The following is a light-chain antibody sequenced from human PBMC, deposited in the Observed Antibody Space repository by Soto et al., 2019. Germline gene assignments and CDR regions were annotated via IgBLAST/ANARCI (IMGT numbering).Light chain of an antibody. J-gene: IGLJ1*01. CDR1: KNDIGVYDF. V-gene: IGLV2-8*01. Sequence: QSVLTQPPSASGSPGQSVTISCTGTKNDIGVYDFVSWYQHHPGKAPRLIIYEVVQRPSGVPDRFSGSKSGNTASLTVSGFQAEDEADYYCFSYTSSTAYVFGTGTKVTVL. CDR3: FSYTSSTAYV. CDR2: EVV.